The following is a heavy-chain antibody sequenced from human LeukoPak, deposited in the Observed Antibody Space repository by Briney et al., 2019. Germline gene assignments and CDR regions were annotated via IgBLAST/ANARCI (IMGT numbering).Heavy chain of an antibody. CDR1: GFTFSSYA. CDR3: ARGDYYGSGSYYEYFDY. V-gene: IGHV3-30-3*01. CDR2: ISYDGSNK. D-gene: IGHD3-10*01. Sequence: PGGSLRLSCAASGFTFSSYAMHWVRQAPGKGLEWVAVISYDGSNKYYADSVKGRFTISRDNSKNTLYLQMNSLRAEDTAVYYCARGDYYGSGSYYEYFDYWGQGTLVTVSS. J-gene: IGHJ4*02.